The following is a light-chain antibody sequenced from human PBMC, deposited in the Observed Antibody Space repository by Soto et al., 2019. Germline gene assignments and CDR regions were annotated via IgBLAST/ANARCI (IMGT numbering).Light chain of an antibody. CDR3: KHYGPALWT. V-gene: IGKV3-20*01. J-gene: IGKJ1*01. CDR2: GAS. CDR1: QSVSSSF. Sequence: EIMLTQSPGTLSLSPGERATLSCRASQSVSSSFLAWYQQKPGQAPRLLISGASIRATAIPERFSGSGSGTAFTLTISRLEPEDFAMYLCKHYGPALWTFGQGTKVEIK.